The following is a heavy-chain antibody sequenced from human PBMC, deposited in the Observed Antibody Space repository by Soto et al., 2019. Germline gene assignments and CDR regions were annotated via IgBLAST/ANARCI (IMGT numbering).Heavy chain of an antibody. CDR1: GFTFRNHG. CDR2: IWYDGSNQ. CDR3: ARWSNNKVVDP. Sequence: QVQLVESGGGVVQPGRSLRLSCAASGFTFRNHGMHWVRQAPDKGLEWVAVIWYDGSNQYYAESVKGRFTISRDNSKDTMYLQMNSLRDEDTAVYYCARWSNNKVVDPWGQGTLVTVSS. D-gene: IGHD1-1*01. J-gene: IGHJ5*02. V-gene: IGHV3-33*01.